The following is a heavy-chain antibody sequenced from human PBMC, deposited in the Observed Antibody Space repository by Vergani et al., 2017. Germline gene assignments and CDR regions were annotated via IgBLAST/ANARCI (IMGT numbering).Heavy chain of an antibody. CDR1: GFPFSDYG. CDR2: ISYDGNKK. J-gene: IGHJ6*03. V-gene: IGHV3-30*03. CDR3: ARDFLTRVTTLDYYYRGV. D-gene: IGHD1-1*01. Sequence: QVQLVESGGGEVQPWRSLRLSCSAAGFPFSDYGVHWVRQAPGKGLEWVSVISYDGNKKNYADSVKGRFTISRDNSKNTLYLEMNALRAEDTAVYYCARDFLTRVTTLDYYYRGVWGKGTTVTVSS.